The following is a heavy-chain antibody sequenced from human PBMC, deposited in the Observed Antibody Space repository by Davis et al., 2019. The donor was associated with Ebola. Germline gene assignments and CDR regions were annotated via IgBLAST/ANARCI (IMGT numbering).Heavy chain of an antibody. Sequence: GESLKISCAASGFSFSGYWMHWVRQAPGKGLEWVAVIWYDGSNKYYADSVKGRFTISRDNAKNTVYLQMSGLRADDTAVYYCRGNHYDIDFWGQGTLVTVSS. D-gene: IGHD3-3*01. CDR3: RGNHYDIDF. CDR1: GFSFSGYW. V-gene: IGHV3-33*03. J-gene: IGHJ4*02. CDR2: IWYDGSNK.